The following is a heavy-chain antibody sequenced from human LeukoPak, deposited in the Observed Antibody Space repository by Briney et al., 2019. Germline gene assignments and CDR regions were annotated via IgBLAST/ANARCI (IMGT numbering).Heavy chain of an antibody. J-gene: IGHJ4*02. D-gene: IGHD1-26*01. CDR2: IDTSGST. Sequence: SETLSLTCTVSGGSISSYYWSWIRQPAGKGLEWIGRIDTSGSTNYKPSLKSRVTMSVDTSKNQFSLKLSSVTAADTAVYYCARDARDTSGSYPYFNYWGQGTLVTVSS. CDR1: GGSISSYY. CDR3: ARDARDTSGSYPYFNY. V-gene: IGHV4-4*07.